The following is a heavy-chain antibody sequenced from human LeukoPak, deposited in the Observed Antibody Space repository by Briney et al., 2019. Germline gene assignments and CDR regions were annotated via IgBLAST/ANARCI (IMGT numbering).Heavy chain of an antibody. J-gene: IGHJ3*01. V-gene: IGHV3-9*01. Sequence: GRSLRLSCAASGFIFDDFAMHWVRQAPGKGLEWVSGVSWGGDSIEYADSVRGRFTISRDNVNNSLYLQLNSLRPEDTAFYYCAKGREHWLVPTGYAFDVWGQGTLVTVSS. CDR3: AKGREHWLVPTGYAFDV. D-gene: IGHD6-19*01. CDR1: GFIFDDFA. CDR2: VSWGGDSI.